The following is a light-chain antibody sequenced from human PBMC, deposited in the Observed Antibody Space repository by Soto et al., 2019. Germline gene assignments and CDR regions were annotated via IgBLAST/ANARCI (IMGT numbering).Light chain of an antibody. J-gene: IGKJ1*01. CDR1: QSVSSK. V-gene: IGKV3-20*01. CDR3: QQYGSSPRT. CDR2: GAS. Sequence: EIVMTQSPATLSVSPGEGATLSCRASQSVSSKLAWYQQKPGQAPRLLIFGASTRAAGFPDRFSGSGSGTDFTLTISRLEPEDFAVYYCQQYGSSPRTFGQGTKVDI.